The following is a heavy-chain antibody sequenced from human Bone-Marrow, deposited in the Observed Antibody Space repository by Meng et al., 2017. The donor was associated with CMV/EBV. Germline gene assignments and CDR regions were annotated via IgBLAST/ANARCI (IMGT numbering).Heavy chain of an antibody. J-gene: IGHJ4*02. V-gene: IGHV1-69*08. CDR1: GGTFRSYT. CDR3: ARDLDYGDYASDY. Sequence: QGQLVEPGGEVKKPGASVKVSCKASGGTFRSYTIRLGRQAPGQGLEWMGRIIPILGIANYAQKFQGRVTITADKSTSTAYMELSSLRSEDTAVYYCARDLDYGDYASDYWGQGTLVTVSS. CDR2: IIPILGIA. D-gene: IGHD4-17*01.